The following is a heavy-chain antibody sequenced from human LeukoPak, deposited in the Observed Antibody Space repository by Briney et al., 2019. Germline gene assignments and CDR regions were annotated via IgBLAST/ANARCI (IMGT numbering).Heavy chain of an antibody. Sequence: SQTLSLTCTVSGASISSYYWSWIRQPPGKGLEWIGYIPYSGSTNYNPALMSRVTISADTSKNQVSLTLSSVTAADTAVYYCARHPEWYFFDYWGQGTLVTVSS. V-gene: IGHV4-59*08. CDR2: IPYSGST. J-gene: IGHJ4*02. CDR3: ARHPEWYFFDY. CDR1: GASISSYY. D-gene: IGHD3-3*01.